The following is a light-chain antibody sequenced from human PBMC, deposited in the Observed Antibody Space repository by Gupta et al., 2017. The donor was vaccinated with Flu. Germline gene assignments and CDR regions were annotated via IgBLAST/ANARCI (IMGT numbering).Light chain of an antibody. CDR1: RSISSSH. Sequence: EIVLTQSPGTLSLSPGDRATLSCRASRSISSSHLAWYQQIRGQAPRLLIFGASSRATGIPDRFRGSGSATDFTLTINRLEPADFAVYYCQQYDTSPYTFGQGTKVEIK. CDR3: QQYDTSPYT. CDR2: GAS. J-gene: IGKJ2*01. V-gene: IGKV3-20*01.